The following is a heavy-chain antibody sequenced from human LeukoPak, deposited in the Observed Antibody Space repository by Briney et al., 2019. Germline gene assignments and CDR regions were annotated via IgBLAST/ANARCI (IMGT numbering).Heavy chain of an antibody. CDR1: GFKFDDYA. J-gene: IGHJ4*02. V-gene: IGHV3-9*01. CDR3: AKGQYSGYDSQPDH. D-gene: IGHD5-12*01. Sequence: GGSLRLSCAASGFKFDDYAMHWVRQTPGKGLQWVSGISWSGGGKGYEDSVKGRFTISRDNAKNSLFLEMNTVRSEDTAIYYCAKGQYSGYDSQPDHWGQGALVTVSS. CDR2: ISWSGGGK.